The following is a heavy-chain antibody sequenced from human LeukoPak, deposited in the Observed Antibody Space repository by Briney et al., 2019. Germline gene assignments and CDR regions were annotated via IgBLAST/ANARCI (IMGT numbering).Heavy chain of an antibody. V-gene: IGHV3-7*01. CDR3: ARVGAWDLQRVFAY. Sequence: GGSLRLSCAASGFTFCDYWMTWARHVPGKWLEWVANIKQDGDEKHYVESVEGRFIISRDNAKNSLYLEMDSLGVEDTAVYYCARVGAWDLQRVFAYWGQGSLVSVSS. D-gene: IGHD1-26*01. J-gene: IGHJ4*02. CDR1: GFTFCDYW. CDR2: IKQDGDEK.